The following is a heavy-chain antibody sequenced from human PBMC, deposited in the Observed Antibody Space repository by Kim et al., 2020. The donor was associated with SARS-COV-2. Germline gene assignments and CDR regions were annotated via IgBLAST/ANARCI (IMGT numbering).Heavy chain of an antibody. CDR1: GGSISSYY. CDR2: IYYSGST. J-gene: IGHJ4*02. V-gene: IGHV4-59*13. Sequence: SETLSLTCTVSGGSISSYYWSWIRQPPGKGLEWIGYIYYSGSTNYNPSLKSRVTISVDTSKNQFSLKLSSVTAADTAVYYCARHRLGAYYFDYWGQGTLVTVSS. CDR3: ARHRLGAYYFDY.